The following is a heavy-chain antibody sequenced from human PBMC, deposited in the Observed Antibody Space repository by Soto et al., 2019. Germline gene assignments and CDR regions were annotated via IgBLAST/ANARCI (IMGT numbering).Heavy chain of an antibody. CDR1: GGSFSGYY. D-gene: IGHD3-9*01. Sequence: SETLSLTCAVYGGSFSGYYWSWIRQPPGKGLEWIGEINHSGSTNYNPSLKSRVTISVDTSKNQFSLKLSSVTAADTAVYYCARGLLLRYSLNWFEPWGQGTLVTVSS. V-gene: IGHV4-34*01. J-gene: IGHJ5*02. CDR2: INHSGST. CDR3: ARGLLLRYSLNWFEP.